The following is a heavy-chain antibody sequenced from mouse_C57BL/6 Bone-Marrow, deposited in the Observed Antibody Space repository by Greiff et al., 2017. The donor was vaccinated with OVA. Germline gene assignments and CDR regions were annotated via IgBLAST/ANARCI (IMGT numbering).Heavy chain of an antibody. CDR2: ISYDGSN. D-gene: IGHD2-4*01. J-gene: IGHJ3*01. CDR1: GYSITSGYY. CDR3: AREKDYDYDGRAAWFAY. Sequence: EVKVEESGPGLVKPSQSLSLTCSVTGYSITSGYYWNWIRQFPGNKLEWMGYISYDGSNNYNPSLKNRISITRDTSKNQFFLKLNSVTTEDTATYYCAREKDYDYDGRAAWFAYWGQGTLVTVSA. V-gene: IGHV3-6*01.